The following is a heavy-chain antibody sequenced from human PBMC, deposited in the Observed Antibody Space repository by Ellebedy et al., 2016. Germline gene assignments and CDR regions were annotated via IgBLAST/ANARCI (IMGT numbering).Heavy chain of an antibody. Sequence: SETLSLTCRVSGYSISSGHYWGWIRQSPGKGLEWIGNVYHSGPTYVNLSLKSRVTIFVDTSKNEFSLKVTSMAAADTAVYFCARAPYGKPFDFWGQGALVSVSS. J-gene: IGHJ5*01. CDR1: GYSISSGHY. CDR3: ARAPYGKPFDF. D-gene: IGHD1-1*01. CDR2: VYHSGPT. V-gene: IGHV4-38-2*01.